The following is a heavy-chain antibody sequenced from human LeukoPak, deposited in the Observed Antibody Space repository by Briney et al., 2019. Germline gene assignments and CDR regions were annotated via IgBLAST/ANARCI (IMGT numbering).Heavy chain of an antibody. V-gene: IGHV1-69*06. CDR1: GGTFSSYA. D-gene: IGHD3-22*01. CDR2: IIPIFGTA. Sequence: SVKVSCKASGGTFSSYAISWVRQAPGQGLEWMGGIIPIFGTANYAQKFQGRVTITADKSTSTAYMELSSLRSEDTAVYYCAREGADTYYYDSSGYNGIDPWGQGTLVTVSS. CDR3: AREGADTYYYDSSGYNGIDP. J-gene: IGHJ5*02.